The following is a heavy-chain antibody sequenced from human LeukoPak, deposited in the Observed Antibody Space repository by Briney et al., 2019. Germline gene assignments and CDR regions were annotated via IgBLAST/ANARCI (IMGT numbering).Heavy chain of an antibody. CDR1: GFTFDDYA. Sequence: GRSLRLSCAASGFTFDDYAMHWVRQAPGKGLEWVSGISWNSGSIGYADSVKGRFTISRDNAKNSLYLQMNSLRAEDTALYYCAKEVRGYCSSTSCYAGIRYFQHWGQGTLVTVSS. V-gene: IGHV3-9*01. D-gene: IGHD2-2*01. CDR3: AKEVRGYCSSTSCYAGIRYFQH. CDR2: ISWNSGSI. J-gene: IGHJ1*01.